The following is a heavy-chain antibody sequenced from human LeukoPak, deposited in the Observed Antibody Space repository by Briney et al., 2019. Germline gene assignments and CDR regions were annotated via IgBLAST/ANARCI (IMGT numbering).Heavy chain of an antibody. D-gene: IGHD4-17*01. V-gene: IGHV3-30-3*01. Sequence: PGGSLRLSCAASGFTFSSYAMHWVRQAPGKGLEWVAVISYDGSNKYYADSVKGRFTISRDNSKNTLYLQMNSLRAEDTAVYYCARQGMETTAFDYWGQGTLVTVSS. J-gene: IGHJ4*02. CDR1: GFTFSSYA. CDR3: ARQGMETTAFDY. CDR2: ISYDGSNK.